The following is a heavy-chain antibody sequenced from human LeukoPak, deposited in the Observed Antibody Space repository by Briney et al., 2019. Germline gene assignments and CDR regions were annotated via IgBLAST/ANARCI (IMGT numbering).Heavy chain of an antibody. V-gene: IGHV4-39*07. CDR1: GGSISSSSYY. D-gene: IGHD2-15*01. CDR2: IYYSGST. J-gene: IGHJ4*02. CDR3: ARDVSDFRGGSCYSYFDY. Sequence: SETLSLTCTVSGGSISSSSYYWGWIRQPPGKGLEWIGSIYYSGSTYYNPSLKSRVTISVDTSKNQFSLKLSSVTAADTAVYYCARDVSDFRGGSCYSYFDYWGQGSLVTVSS.